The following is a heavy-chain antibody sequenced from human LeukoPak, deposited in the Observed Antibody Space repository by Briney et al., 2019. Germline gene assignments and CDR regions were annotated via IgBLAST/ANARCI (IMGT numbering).Heavy chain of an antibody. CDR1: GGSISSYS. J-gene: IGHJ6*02. CDR2: IYYSGST. Sequence: SETLSLTCTVSGGSISSYSWSWIRQPPGKGLEWIGYIYYSGSTNYYPSLMSRVTISVDTSKNQFSLKLSSVTAADTAVYYCARLLSGRYYYYGMDVWGQGTTVTVSS. D-gene: IGHD3-10*01. CDR3: ARLLSGRYYYYGMDV. V-gene: IGHV4-59*08.